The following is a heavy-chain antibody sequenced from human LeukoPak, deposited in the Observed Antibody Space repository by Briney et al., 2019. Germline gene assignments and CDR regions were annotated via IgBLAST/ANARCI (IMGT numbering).Heavy chain of an antibody. D-gene: IGHD3-9*01. V-gene: IGHV3-30-3*01. CDR3: ARGPPLRYFDWLLSPFDY. Sequence: PGRSLRLSCAASGFTFSSYAMHWVRQAPGKGLEWVAVVSYDGSNKYYADSVKGRFTISRDNSKNTLYLQMNSLRAEGTAVYYCARGPPLRYFDWLLSPFDYWGQGTLVTVSS. CDR1: GFTFSSYA. CDR2: VSYDGSNK. J-gene: IGHJ4*02.